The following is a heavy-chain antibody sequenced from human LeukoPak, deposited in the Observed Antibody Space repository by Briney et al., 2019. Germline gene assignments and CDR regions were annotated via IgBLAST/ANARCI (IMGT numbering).Heavy chain of an antibody. J-gene: IGHJ4*02. CDR1: GFTVSDNY. CDR3: ARATLDN. CDR2: IYSGGGT. Sequence: GGSLRLSCAASGFTVSDNYISWVRQAPGKGLEWVSVIYSGGGTKYADPVRARFTISRDNSKNTVYLQMNSLRADDTAVYYCARATLDNWGQGTLVTVSS. V-gene: IGHV3-53*01.